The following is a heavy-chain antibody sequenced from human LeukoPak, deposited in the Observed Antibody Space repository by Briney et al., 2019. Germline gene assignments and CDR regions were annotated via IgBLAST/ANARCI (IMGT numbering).Heavy chain of an antibody. D-gene: IGHD6-13*01. CDR1: GYTFTSYA. Sequence: ASVMVSCKASGYTFTSYAMNWVRQAPGQGLEWMGWINTNTGNPTYAQGFTGRFVFSLGTSVSTAYLQISSLKAEDTAVYYCARAWHTGYSSSWGPYWGQGTLVTASS. CDR2: INTNTGNP. J-gene: IGHJ4*02. CDR3: ARAWHTGYSSSWGPY. V-gene: IGHV7-4-1*02.